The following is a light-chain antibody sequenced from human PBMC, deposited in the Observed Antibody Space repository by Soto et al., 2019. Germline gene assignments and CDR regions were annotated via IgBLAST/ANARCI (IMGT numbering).Light chain of an antibody. CDR2: GNN. J-gene: IGLJ2*01. CDR1: SSNIGARYD. Sequence: QSVLTQPPSVSGAAGQRVTISCTWSSSNIGARYDVHWYQQLPGTAPKLLIYGNNNRPSGVPDRFSGSKSGTSASLAITGLQAEDEADYYCQSYDSSLRRLFGGGTQLTVL. CDR3: QSYDSSLRRL. V-gene: IGLV1-40*01.